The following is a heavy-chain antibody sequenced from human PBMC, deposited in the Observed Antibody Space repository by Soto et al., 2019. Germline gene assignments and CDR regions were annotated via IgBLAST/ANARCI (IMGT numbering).Heavy chain of an antibody. D-gene: IGHD5-12*01. V-gene: IGHV1-2*02. CDR1: GYTFTGYY. CDR3: ATTDGGIVATIYYYYDGMAV. J-gene: IGHJ6*02. Sequence: ASVKVSCKASGYTFTGYYMHWVRQAPGQGLEWMGWINPNSGGTNYAQKFQGRVTMTRDTSISTAYMELSRLRSDDTAVYYCATTDGGIVATIYYYYDGMAVWGQGTTVTGSS. CDR2: INPNSGGT.